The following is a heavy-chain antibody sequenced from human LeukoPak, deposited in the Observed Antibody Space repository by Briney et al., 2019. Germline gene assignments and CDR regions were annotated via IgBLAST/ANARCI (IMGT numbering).Heavy chain of an antibody. CDR3: AKWGDYDVLTGYYVSDY. J-gene: IGHJ4*02. CDR2: ITGGGSGT. V-gene: IGHV3-23*01. D-gene: IGHD3-9*01. CDR1: GFTFSNYA. Sequence: GGSLRLSCAASGFTFSNYAMSWVRQAPGKGLEWVSAITGGGSGTYYADSMKSRFTISRDNSKNTLYLQINSLRAEDTAVYYCAKWGDYDVLTGYYVSDYWGQGTLVTVSS.